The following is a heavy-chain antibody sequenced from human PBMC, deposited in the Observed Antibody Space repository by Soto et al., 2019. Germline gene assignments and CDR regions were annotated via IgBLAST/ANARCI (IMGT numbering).Heavy chain of an antibody. V-gene: IGHV3-30-3*01. CDR2: ISYDGSNK. CDR3: ARDRAADY. J-gene: IGHJ4*02. Sequence: GGSLRLSCAASGFTFSSYAMHWVRQAPGKGLEWVAVISYDGSNKYYADSVKGRFTISRDNSKNTLYLQMNSLRAEDTAVYYCARDRAADYWGQGT. D-gene: IGHD6-13*01. CDR1: GFTFSSYA.